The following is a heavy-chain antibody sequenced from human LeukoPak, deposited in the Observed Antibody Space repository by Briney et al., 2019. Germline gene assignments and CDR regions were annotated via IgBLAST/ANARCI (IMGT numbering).Heavy chain of an antibody. J-gene: IGHJ4*02. CDR3: VRXXSSTFDY. CDR2: TYYRSKWYN. V-gene: IGHV6-1*01. CDR1: GDSVSTNSAA. D-gene: IGHD2-15*01. Sequence: SQTLSLTCAISGDSVSTNSAAWNWIRQSPWRGLEWLGRTYYRSKWYNAYAVSVKSRITINPDTSKNQLSLHLNSVSPGDTAVYYCVRXXSSTFDYWGQGTLVTVSS.